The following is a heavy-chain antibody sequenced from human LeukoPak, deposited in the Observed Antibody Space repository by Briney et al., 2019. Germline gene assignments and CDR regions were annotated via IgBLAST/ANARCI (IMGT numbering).Heavy chain of an antibody. CDR2: FYYSEST. V-gene: IGHV4-39*07. CDR3: ARDIAAGRSYFDY. D-gene: IGHD6-13*01. Sequence: PSETLSLTCSVSGDSISSSSYYWGWIRQPPGKGLEWIGSFYYSESTYYNPSLKSRVTISVDTSKTQFSLQLSSVTAADTAVYYCARDIAAGRSYFDYWGQGTLVTVSS. J-gene: IGHJ4*02. CDR1: GDSISSSSYY.